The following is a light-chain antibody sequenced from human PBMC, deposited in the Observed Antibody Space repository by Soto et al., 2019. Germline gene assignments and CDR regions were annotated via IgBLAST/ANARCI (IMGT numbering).Light chain of an antibody. CDR2: ESF. J-gene: IGLJ1*01. V-gene: IGLV2-23*01. Sequence: QSVLTQPPSVSGAPGQRVIISCTGSSDDVGTYNLVSWYQQHPTKAPKLLLYESFKRPSGVSDRFSGSKSGNTASLTISGLQAEDEADYYCSSYAGDTTYVFGTGTKVTVL. CDR1: SDDVGTYNL. CDR3: SSYAGDTTYV.